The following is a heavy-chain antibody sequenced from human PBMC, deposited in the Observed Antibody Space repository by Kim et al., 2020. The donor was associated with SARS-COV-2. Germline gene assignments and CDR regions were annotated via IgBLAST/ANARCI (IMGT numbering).Heavy chain of an antibody. V-gene: IGHV3-23*01. CDR1: GFTFSSYA. CDR2: ISGSGGST. CDR3: AKVLGLPTVLFWYFDL. J-gene: IGHJ2*01. D-gene: IGHD4-17*01. Sequence: GGSLRLSCAASGFTFSSYAMSWVRQAPGKGLEWVSAISGSGGSTYYADSVKGRFTISRDNSKNTLYLQMNSLRAEDTAVYYCAKVLGLPTVLFWYFDLWGRGTLVTVSS.